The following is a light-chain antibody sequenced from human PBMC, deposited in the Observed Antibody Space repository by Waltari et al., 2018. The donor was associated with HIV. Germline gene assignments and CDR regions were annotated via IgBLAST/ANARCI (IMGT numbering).Light chain of an antibody. CDR3: AAWDDSLREV. CDR1: SSNIGSKF. V-gene: IGLV1-47*01. CDR2: RNN. J-gene: IGLJ3*02. Sequence: QSVLTQPPSACGTPGHSVTISCSGSSSNIGSKFIYWYQQLPGAAPKLLIYRNNQWPSGVPDRFSGSRSGTSASLAISGLRSENEAYYYCAAWDDSLREVFGGGTNLTVL.